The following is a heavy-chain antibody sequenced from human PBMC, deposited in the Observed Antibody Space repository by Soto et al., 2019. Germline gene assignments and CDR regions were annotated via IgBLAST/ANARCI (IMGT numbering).Heavy chain of an antibody. CDR3: ARQYVSRIGY. V-gene: IGHV4-39*01. J-gene: IGHJ4*02. CDR2: IYYSGST. CDR1: GGSISGSSYY. D-gene: IGHD3-10*02. Sequence: PSETLSLTCTVSGGSISGSSYYWGWIRQPPGKGLEWIGSIYYSGSTYYNPSLKSRVTISVDTSKNQFSLKLSSVTAADTAVYYCARQYVSRIGYWGQETLVTVS.